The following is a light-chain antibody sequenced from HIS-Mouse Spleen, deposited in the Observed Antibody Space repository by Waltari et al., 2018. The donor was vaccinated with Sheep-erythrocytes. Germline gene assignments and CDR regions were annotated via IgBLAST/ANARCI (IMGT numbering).Light chain of an antibody. Sequence: QSALTQPPSVSGSPGQSVTIPCTGTSSDVGSYNRASWYQQPPGTAPKLMIYEVSNRPSGVPDRFSGSKSGNTASLTISGLQAEDEADYYCSLYTSSSTLVFGGGTKLTVL. V-gene: IGLV2-18*01. CDR2: EVS. J-gene: IGLJ2*01. CDR3: SLYTSSSTLV. CDR1: SSDVGSYNR.